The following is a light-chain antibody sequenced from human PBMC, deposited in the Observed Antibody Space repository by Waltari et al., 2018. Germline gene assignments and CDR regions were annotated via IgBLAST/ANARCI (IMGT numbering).Light chain of an antibody. V-gene: IGLV2-14*03. CDR2: DVS. J-gene: IGLJ1*01. CDR3: ASYTSRNTLV. Sequence: QSALTQPASVSGSPGQSLTIPCTGTSRDVGAYPYISWYQQHPGKVPKVMIFDVSNRPSGVSNRFSGSKSGNTASLTISGLQAEDEADYYCASYTSRNTLVFGSGTKVTIL. CDR1: SRDVGAYPY.